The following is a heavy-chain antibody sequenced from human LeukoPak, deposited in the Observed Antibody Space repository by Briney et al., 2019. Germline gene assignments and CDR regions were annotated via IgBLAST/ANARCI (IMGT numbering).Heavy chain of an antibody. Sequence: SVKVSCKASGGTFSSYAISWVRQGPGQGLEWMGGIIPIFGTANYAQKFQGRVTITTDESTSTAYMELGSLRSEDTALYYCAQLTNENWFDPWGQGTLVTVSS. V-gene: IGHV1-69*05. D-gene: IGHD2-2*01. CDR1: GGTFSSYA. CDR3: AQLTNENWFDP. CDR2: IIPIFGTA. J-gene: IGHJ5*02.